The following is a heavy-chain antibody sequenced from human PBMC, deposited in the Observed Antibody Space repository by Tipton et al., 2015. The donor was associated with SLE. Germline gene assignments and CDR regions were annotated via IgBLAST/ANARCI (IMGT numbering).Heavy chain of an antibody. CDR1: GDSMSSGNYY. J-gene: IGHJ4*02. CDR2: IFTSGVT. D-gene: IGHD3-3*01. V-gene: IGHV4-61*09. Sequence: TLSLTCSVSGDSMSSGNYYWTWIRQPAGKGLEWIGHIFTSGVTKYNPTLKSRATISFDTANNKFSLKLTSVTAADTAVYYCARAPLFGVVTVRGPFDYWGQGTLVTVSS. CDR3: ARAPLFGVVTVRGPFDY.